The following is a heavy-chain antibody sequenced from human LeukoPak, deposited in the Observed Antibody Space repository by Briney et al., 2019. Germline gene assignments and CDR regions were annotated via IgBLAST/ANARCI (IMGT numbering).Heavy chain of an antibody. CDR1: GGSISSGSYY. J-gene: IGHJ2*01. V-gene: IGHV4-61*02. D-gene: IGHD2-2*01. CDR3: ARAEVVVVPAAMTPNWYFDL. Sequence: SETLSLTCTVSGGSISSGSYYWRWIRQPAGKGLEWFGRIYTSGRTNYNPSLKSRVTISVDTSKNQFSLKLSSVTAADTAVYYCARAEVVVVPAAMTPNWYFDLWGRGTLVTVSS. CDR2: IYTSGRT.